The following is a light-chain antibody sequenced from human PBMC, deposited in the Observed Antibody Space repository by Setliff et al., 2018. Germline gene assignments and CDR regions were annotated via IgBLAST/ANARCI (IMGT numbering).Light chain of an antibody. V-gene: IGLV2-8*01. CDR1: SRDVGSSTF. CDR2: EIS. CDR3: SSYAGTNNPYV. J-gene: IGLJ1*01. Sequence: QSALTQPPSASGSPGQSLIISCTGTSRDVGSSTFVSWYQQHPGKAPKLLIYEISKRPSGVPDRFSCSKSGNTASLTVSGPQAEDEADYYCSSYAGTNNPYVFGSGTKVT.